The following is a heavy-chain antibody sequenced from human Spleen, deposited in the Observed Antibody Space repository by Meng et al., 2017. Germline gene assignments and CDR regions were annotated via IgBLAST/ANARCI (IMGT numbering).Heavy chain of an antibody. CDR3: ARAYGSGTYADY. D-gene: IGHD3-10*01. CDR1: GGSISSSNW. V-gene: IGHV4-4*02. Sequence: QVQLQGSGPGLGKPSGTLSLTCAVSGGSISSSNWWSWVRQTPGKGLEWIGEIYHSGSTQYNPSLKSRVTISVDKSKNRFSLKLSSVTAADTAVYYCARAYGSGTYADYWGQGTLVTVSS. CDR2: IYHSGST. J-gene: IGHJ4*02.